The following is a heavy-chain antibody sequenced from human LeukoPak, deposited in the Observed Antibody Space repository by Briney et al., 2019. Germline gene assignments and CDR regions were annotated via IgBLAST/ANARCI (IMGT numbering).Heavy chain of an antibody. Sequence: SQALSLTCAVSGGSISSGGYSWSWIRQPPGKGLEWTGYIYHSGSTYYNPSLKSRVTISVDRSKNQFSLKLSSVTAADTAVYYCARVTYCSSTSCYSYFNYWGQGTLVTVSS. CDR3: ARVTYCSSTSCYSYFNY. J-gene: IGHJ4*02. V-gene: IGHV4-30-2*01. CDR1: GGSISSGGYS. D-gene: IGHD2-2*02. CDR2: IYHSGST.